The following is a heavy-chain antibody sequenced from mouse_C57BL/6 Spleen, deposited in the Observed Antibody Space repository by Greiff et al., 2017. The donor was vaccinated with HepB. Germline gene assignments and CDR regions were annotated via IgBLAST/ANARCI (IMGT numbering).Heavy chain of an antibody. J-gene: IGHJ4*01. D-gene: IGHD2-4*01. CDR3: ARSPIYYDYEEDAMDY. Sequence: VQLQQSGAELMKPGASVKLSCKATGYTFTGYWIEWVKQRPGHGLEWIGEILPGSGSTNYNEKFKGKATFTADTSSNTAYMQLSSLTTEDSAIYYCARSPIYYDYEEDAMDYWGQGTSVTVSS. CDR1: GYTFTGYW. V-gene: IGHV1-9*01. CDR2: ILPGSGST.